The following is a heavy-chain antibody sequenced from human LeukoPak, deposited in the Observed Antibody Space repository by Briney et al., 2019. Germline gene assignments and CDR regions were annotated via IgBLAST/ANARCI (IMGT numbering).Heavy chain of an antibody. CDR2: IHSGGGT. Sequence: GGSLRLSCAASGFTVNSNYMSCVRQAPGKGLEWVSVIHSGGGTYYADSVKGRFTISRDNSKNKLYFQMNSLRADDTAVYFCARASSGWAYYFDYWGQGTLVTVSS. J-gene: IGHJ4*02. D-gene: IGHD6-19*01. V-gene: IGHV3-53*01. CDR1: GFTVNSNY. CDR3: ARASSGWAYYFDY.